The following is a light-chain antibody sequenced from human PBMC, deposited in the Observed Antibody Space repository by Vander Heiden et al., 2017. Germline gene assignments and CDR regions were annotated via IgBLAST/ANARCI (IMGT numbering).Light chain of an antibody. J-gene: IGKJ2*01. Sequence: EIVLTQSPGTLSLSSGERATLSCRASQSVSSSYLAWYQQKPGQAPRLLIYGASSRATGIPDRFSGSGYGTDFTLTISRREPEDFAVYYCQQDGSSPPYTFGQGTKLEIK. CDR1: QSVSSSY. CDR3: QQDGSSPPYT. V-gene: IGKV3-20*01. CDR2: GAS.